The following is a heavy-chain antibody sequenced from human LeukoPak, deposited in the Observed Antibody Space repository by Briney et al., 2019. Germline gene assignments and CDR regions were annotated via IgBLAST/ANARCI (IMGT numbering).Heavy chain of an antibody. D-gene: IGHD3-10*01. CDR2: ISYDGSNK. CDR3: AKADITMVRGTDTFDI. CDR1: GFTFSSYG. Sequence: GRSLRLSCAASGFTFSSYGMHWVRQAPGKGLEWVAVISYDGSNKYYADSVKGRFTISRDNSKNTLYLQMNSLRAEDTAVYYCAKADITMVRGTDTFDIWGQGTMVTVSS. V-gene: IGHV3-30*18. J-gene: IGHJ3*02.